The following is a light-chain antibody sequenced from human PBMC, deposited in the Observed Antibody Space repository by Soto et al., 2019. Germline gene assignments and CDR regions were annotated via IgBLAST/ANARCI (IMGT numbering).Light chain of an antibody. Sequence: QSVLTQPPSASGSPGQSVTISCTGTSSDVGNYNFVSWYQQHPGKAPKLIISEVSKRPSGVPDRFSGSKSGNTASLTVSGLQSEDEADYYCSSYTGSGTVLFGGGTKLTVL. J-gene: IGLJ2*01. CDR2: EVS. CDR1: SSDVGNYNF. CDR3: SSYTGSGTVL. V-gene: IGLV2-8*01.